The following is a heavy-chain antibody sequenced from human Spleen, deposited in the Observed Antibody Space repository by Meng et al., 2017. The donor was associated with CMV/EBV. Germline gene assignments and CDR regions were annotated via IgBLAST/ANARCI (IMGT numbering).Heavy chain of an antibody. Sequence: SETLSLTCTVSGGSISSYYWSWIRQPPEKGLEWIAYISYSGSTNYNPSLKSRVTMSLDTSKNQFSLKLSSVTAEDTAVYYCAMINYDFWSGYPLSGMDVWGQGTTVTVSS. J-gene: IGHJ6*02. D-gene: IGHD3-3*01. V-gene: IGHV4-59*01. CDR2: ISYSGST. CDR3: AMINYDFWSGYPLSGMDV. CDR1: GGSISSYY.